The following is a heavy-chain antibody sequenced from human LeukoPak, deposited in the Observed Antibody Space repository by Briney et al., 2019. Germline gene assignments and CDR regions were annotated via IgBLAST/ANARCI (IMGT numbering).Heavy chain of an antibody. CDR1: GGSFSSYY. CDR2: IYYSGST. D-gene: IGHD6-13*01. CDR3: ARVGYSSSWYAAPGAFDI. V-gene: IGHV4-59*01. J-gene: IGHJ3*02. Sequence: SETLSLTCTVSGGSFSSYYWSWIRQPPGKGLEWIGYIYYSGSTNYNPSLKSRVTISVDTSKNQFSLKLSSVTAADTAVYYCARVGYSSSWYAAPGAFDIWGQGTMVTVSS.